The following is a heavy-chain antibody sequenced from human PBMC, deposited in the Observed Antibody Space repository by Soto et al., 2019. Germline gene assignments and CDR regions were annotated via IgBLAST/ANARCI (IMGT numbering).Heavy chain of an antibody. J-gene: IGHJ4*02. V-gene: IGHV4-4*02. CDR3: ATGNVDSMLEY. D-gene: IGHD3-3*01. CDR2: MYHSGGA. CDR1: DGSISSYDW. Sequence: SETLSLTGVVSDGSISSYDWWTCFRQPPGKGLEWIGKMYHSGGADYSPSLKSRVTIYADSSKNHFSLRLTGVTAADTAVYYCATGNVDSMLEYWGQGTQVTSPQ.